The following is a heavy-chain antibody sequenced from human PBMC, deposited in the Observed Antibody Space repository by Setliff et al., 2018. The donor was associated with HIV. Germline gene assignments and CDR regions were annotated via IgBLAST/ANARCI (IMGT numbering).Heavy chain of an antibody. CDR1: GFTFSSYE. CDR3: AGVWEGWFHYYYYYYMDV. CDR2: ISSSGSTI. D-gene: IGHD6-19*01. V-gene: IGHV3-48*03. J-gene: IGHJ6*03. Sequence: GGSLRLSCAASGFTFSSYEMNWVRQAPGKGLEWVSYISSSGSTIYYADSVKGRFITFRDNAKNSLYLQMNSLRAEDTAVYYCAGVWEGWFHYYYYYYMDVWGKGTTVTVSS.